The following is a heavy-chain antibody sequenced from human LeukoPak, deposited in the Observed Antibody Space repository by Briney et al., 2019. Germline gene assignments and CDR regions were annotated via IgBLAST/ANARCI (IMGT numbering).Heavy chain of an antibody. J-gene: IGHJ4*02. CDR3: ARDTITVTMPYFDY. V-gene: IGHV1-2*02. CDR2: INSDSGGS. CDR1: GYTFTAYY. D-gene: IGHD4-17*01. Sequence: ASVKVSCKASGYTFTAYYIHWVRQAPGQGLEWMGWINSDSGGSNYAQKFQGRVTMTRDTSTSTAYMELSSLRSDDTAFYYCARDTITVTMPYFDYWGQGTLVTVPS.